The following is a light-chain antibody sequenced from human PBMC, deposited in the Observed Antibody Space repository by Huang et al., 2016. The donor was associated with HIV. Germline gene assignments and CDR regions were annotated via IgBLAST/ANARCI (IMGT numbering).Light chain of an antibody. J-gene: IGKJ4*01. CDR3: QHRPNWPPLVT. CDR1: PSHVRH. V-gene: IGKV3-11*01. Sequence: EVVLTPSPATLSLSPGERATLSCRARPSHVRHLAWYHHKPGQAPRLLISDVSSGAPSTPARFSGSCSGTDVTLTIDRLEPEDFAVYSCQHRPNWPPLVTFGGGTRVEV. CDR2: DVS.